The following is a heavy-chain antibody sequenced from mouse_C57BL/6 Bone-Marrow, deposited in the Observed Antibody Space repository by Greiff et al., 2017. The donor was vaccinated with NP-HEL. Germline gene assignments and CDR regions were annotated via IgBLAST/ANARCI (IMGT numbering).Heavy chain of an antibody. J-gene: IGHJ2*01. CDR2: IYPGNSDT. V-gene: IGHV1-5*01. CDR3: TRSLLFITTVASFLDY. Sequence: SGTVLARPGASVKMSCKTSGYTFTSYWMHWVKQRPGQGLEWIGAIYPGNSDTSYNQKFKGKAKLTAVTSASTAYMELSSLTNEDSAVYYCTRSLLFITTVASFLDYWGQGTTLTVSS. CDR1: GYTFTSYW. D-gene: IGHD1-1*01.